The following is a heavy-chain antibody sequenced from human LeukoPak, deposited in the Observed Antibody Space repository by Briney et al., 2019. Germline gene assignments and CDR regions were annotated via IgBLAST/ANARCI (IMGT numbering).Heavy chain of an antibody. Sequence: GASVKVSCKASGGTFSSYAISWVRQAPGQGLDWMGRINPNLGIANYAQKFKGRVTITADKSTSTVSMDVNNLRYKGAAVYYCAREGHVPTLFDYWGQGNLVTVSS. CDR1: GGTFSSYA. CDR2: INPNLGIA. CDR3: AREGHVPTLFDY. V-gene: IGHV1-69*04. J-gene: IGHJ4*02. D-gene: IGHD6-6*01.